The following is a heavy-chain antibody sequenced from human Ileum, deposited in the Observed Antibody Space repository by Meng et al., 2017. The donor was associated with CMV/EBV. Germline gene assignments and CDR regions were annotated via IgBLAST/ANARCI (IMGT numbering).Heavy chain of an antibody. CDR2: IWYDGSYK. Sequence: GGSLRLSCAASGFTFSSYGMHWVRQAPGKGLEWVAVIWYDGSYKYYADSVKGRFTISRDNSKNTLYLQMNSLRAEDTAVYYCAKEFWRGYYQGYFDYWGQGTLVTVSS. CDR1: GFTFSSYG. CDR3: AKEFWRGYYQGYFDY. V-gene: IGHV3-33*06. J-gene: IGHJ4*02. D-gene: IGHD3-3*01.